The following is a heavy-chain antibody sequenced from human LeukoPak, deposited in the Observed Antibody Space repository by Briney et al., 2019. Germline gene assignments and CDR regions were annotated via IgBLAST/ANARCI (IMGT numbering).Heavy chain of an antibody. CDR3: ATSGDSSGYYYRANYFDY. Sequence: GGSLRLSCAASGFTFSSYWMHWVRQAPGKGLVWVSRINTDGSSTSYADSVKGRFTISRDNAKNTLYVQMNSLRAEDTAVYYCATSGDSSGYYYRANYFDYWGQGTLVTVSS. CDR1: GFTFSSYW. CDR2: INTDGSST. V-gene: IGHV3-74*01. D-gene: IGHD3-22*01. J-gene: IGHJ4*02.